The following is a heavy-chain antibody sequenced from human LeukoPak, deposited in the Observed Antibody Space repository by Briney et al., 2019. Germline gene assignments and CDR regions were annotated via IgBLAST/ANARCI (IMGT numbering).Heavy chain of an antibody. Sequence: NSSETLSLTCTVSGGSISSYYWSWIRQPPGKGLEWIGYIYYSGSTNYNPSLKSRVTMSVDTSKNQFSLKLSSVTAADTAVYYCARVSYSYSSSWYVGRKAYYYYMDVWGKGTTVTISS. CDR2: IYYSGST. J-gene: IGHJ6*03. D-gene: IGHD6-13*01. CDR1: GGSISSYY. CDR3: ARVSYSYSSSWYVGRKAYYYYMDV. V-gene: IGHV4-59*12.